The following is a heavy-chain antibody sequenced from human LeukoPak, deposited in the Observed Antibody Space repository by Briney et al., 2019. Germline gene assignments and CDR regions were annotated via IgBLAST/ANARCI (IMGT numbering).Heavy chain of an antibody. CDR2: IYYSGNT. V-gene: IGHV4-39*07. CDR1: GGSISNSNYY. Sequence: PSETLSLTCTVSGGSISNSNYYWGWIRQPPGKGLEWIGSIYYSGNTYYNPSLKSRVTISVDTSKNLFSLKLTSLTAADTAVYYCARAFGTYQYYFDYWGQGILVTVSS. J-gene: IGHJ4*02. CDR3: ARAFGTYQYYFDY. D-gene: IGHD1-26*01.